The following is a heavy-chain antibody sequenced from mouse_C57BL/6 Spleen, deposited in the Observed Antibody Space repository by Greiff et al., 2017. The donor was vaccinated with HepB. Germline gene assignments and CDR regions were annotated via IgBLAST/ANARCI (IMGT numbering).Heavy chain of an antibody. CDR3: ASLYYDYDSFAY. J-gene: IGHJ3*01. Sequence: QVQLKESGAELMKPGASVKLSCKATGYTFTGYWIEWVKQRPGHGLEWIGEILPGSGSTNYNEKFKGKATFTADTSSNTAYMQLSSLTTEDSAIYYCASLYYDYDSFAYWGQGTLVTVSA. CDR2: ILPGSGST. D-gene: IGHD2-4*01. CDR1: GYTFTGYW. V-gene: IGHV1-9*01.